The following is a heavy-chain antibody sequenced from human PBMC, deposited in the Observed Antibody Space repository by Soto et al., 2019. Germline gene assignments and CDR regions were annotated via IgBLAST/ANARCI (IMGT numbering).Heavy chain of an antibody. J-gene: IGHJ4*02. V-gene: IGHV3-23*01. CDR1: GFTFSSYA. CDR2: ISGSGGST. CDR3: ATQNPGEQQQFDY. Sequence: GGSLRLSCAASGFTFSSYAMSWVRQAPGKGLEWVSAISGSGGSTYYADSVKGRFTISRHNSKNTLYLQMNSLRTEDTAVYYCATQNPGEQQQFDYWGQGTLVTVSS. D-gene: IGHD6-13*01.